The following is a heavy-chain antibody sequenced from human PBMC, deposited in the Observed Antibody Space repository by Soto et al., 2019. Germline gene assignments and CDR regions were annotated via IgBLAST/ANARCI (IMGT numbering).Heavy chain of an antibody. Sequence: GGSLRLSCAASGFTLNSFFMHWVRQAPGRGLMWVSRISNDGTSTTYADSVKGRFTISRDNAKNTLYLQMNSLRAEDTAVYYCAREYSSSSGLGYWGQGTLVTVSS. CDR1: GFTLNSFF. V-gene: IGHV3-74*01. D-gene: IGHD6-6*01. CDR2: ISNDGTST. CDR3: AREYSSSSGLGY. J-gene: IGHJ4*02.